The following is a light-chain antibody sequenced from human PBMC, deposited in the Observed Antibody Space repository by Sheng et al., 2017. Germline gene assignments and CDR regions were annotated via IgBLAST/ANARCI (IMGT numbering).Light chain of an antibody. CDR3: GTWDSSLRAGL. CDR2: KND. V-gene: IGLV1-51*01. J-gene: IGLJ3*02. CDR1: SSNIEKEL. Sequence: QSVLTQPPSVSAAPGQKVTISCSGSSSNIEKELGLLVPAPPRNSPPNSSFAKNDKRPSGIPDRFSGSKSGTSATLGITGLQTGDEADYYCGTWDSSLRAGLFGGGTKTDRP.